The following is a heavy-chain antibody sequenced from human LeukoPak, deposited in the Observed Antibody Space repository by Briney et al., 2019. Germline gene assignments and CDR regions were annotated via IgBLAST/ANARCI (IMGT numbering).Heavy chain of an antibody. V-gene: IGHV3-11*01. CDR3: ARRTYSNHFFDS. D-gene: IGHD4-11*01. Sequence: NPGGSLRLSCAASGFTFSDYYMTWIRQAPGKGLEWLSYISGSGDSKFYVDSVKGRFTISRDNAKNSVYLQLNRLRVEDTAVYYCARRTYSNHFFDSWGQGTLVTVSS. CDR2: ISGSGDSK. CDR1: GFTFSDYY. J-gene: IGHJ4*02.